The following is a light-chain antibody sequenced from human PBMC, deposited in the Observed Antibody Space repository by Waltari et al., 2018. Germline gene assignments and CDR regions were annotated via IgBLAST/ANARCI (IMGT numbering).Light chain of an antibody. CDR3: SSYTSSSTSLYV. J-gene: IGLJ1*01. Sequence: QSALTQPASVSGSPGQSITISCTGTSSDVGGYNYVSWYQQHPGKAPKLMIYDVSKRPQGVSNGCSGSQSGNTASLTICGLQAEDEADYYCSSYTSSSTSLYVFGTGTKVTVL. CDR1: SSDVGGYNY. CDR2: DVS. V-gene: IGLV2-14*01.